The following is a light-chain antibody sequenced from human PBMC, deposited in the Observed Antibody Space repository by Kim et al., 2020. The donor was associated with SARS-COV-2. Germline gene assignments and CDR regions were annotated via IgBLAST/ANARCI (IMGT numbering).Light chain of an antibody. V-gene: IGLV2-14*01. CDR1: SSDVGGYKY. Sequence: QSITTACTGTSSDVGGYKYVSWYQQHPGKAPKLVIYEVDNRPSGVSIRFSGSKSGNTASLTISGLQAEDEADYYCSSYIRGSTNYVFGTGTKVTVL. J-gene: IGLJ1*01. CDR3: SSYIRGSTNYV. CDR2: EVD.